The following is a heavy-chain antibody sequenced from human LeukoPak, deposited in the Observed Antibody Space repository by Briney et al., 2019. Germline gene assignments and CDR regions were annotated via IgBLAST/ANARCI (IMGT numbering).Heavy chain of an antibody. D-gene: IGHD4-17*01. CDR3: ASWRLDYGDYPYLDY. CDR1: GGSISSGDYY. Sequence: SQTLSLTCTVSGGSISSGDYYWSWIRQPPGKGLEWIGYIYYSGSTYYNPSLKSRVTISVDTSKNQFSLKLSSVTAADTAVYYCASWRLDYGDYPYLDYWGQGTLVTVSS. CDR2: IYYSGST. V-gene: IGHV4-30-4*01. J-gene: IGHJ4*02.